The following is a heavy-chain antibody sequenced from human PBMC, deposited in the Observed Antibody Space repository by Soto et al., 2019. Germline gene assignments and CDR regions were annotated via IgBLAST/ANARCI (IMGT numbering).Heavy chain of an antibody. CDR2: ISSSSSTI. V-gene: IGHV3-48*02. CDR3: ARDQISSTSYYGHYYYGMDV. D-gene: IGHD2-2*01. CDR1: GFTFSSYS. Sequence: PGGSLRLSCAASGFTFSSYSMNWVRQAPGKGLEWVSYISSSSSTIYYADSVKGRFTISRDNAKNSLYLQMNSLRDEDTAVYYCARDQISSTSYYGHYYYGMDVWGQGTTVTVSS. J-gene: IGHJ6*02.